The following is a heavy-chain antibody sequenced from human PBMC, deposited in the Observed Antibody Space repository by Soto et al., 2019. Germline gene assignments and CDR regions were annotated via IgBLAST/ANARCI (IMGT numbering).Heavy chain of an antibody. CDR1: GFTFRDNY. V-gene: IGHV3-11*01. Sequence: QVQLVESGGGLVKPGGSLRLSCAASGFTFRDNYMTWIRQAPGKGLQWISYITSSGSYRHYADSVKGRFTISRDNANNSLYLQMNNLRAGDTAVYYCAKNPNYYYYMDVWGKGTTVIVSS. CDR2: ITSSGSYR. J-gene: IGHJ6*03. CDR3: AKNPNYYYYMDV.